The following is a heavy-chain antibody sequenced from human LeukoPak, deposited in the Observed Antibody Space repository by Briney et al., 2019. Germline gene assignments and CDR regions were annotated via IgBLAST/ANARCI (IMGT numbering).Heavy chain of an antibody. D-gene: IGHD5-24*01. Sequence: ASVKVSCKASGYTFTSYGISWVRQAPGQGLEWMGIINPSGGSTSYAQKFQGRVTMTRDTSTSTVYMELSSLRSEDTAVYYCARDLIGYNSAKQDWGQGTLVTVSS. CDR3: ARDLIGYNSAKQD. V-gene: IGHV1-46*01. J-gene: IGHJ4*02. CDR2: INPSGGST. CDR1: GYTFTSYG.